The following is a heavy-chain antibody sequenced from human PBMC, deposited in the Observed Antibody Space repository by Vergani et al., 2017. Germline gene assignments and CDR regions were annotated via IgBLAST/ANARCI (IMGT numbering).Heavy chain of an antibody. CDR2: IYHSGST. Sequence: QLQLQESGSGLVKPSQTLSLTCAVSGGSISSGGYSWSWIRQPPGKGLEWIGYIYHSGSTYYNPSLKSRVTISVDRSKNQFSLKLSSVTAADTAVYYCASKYYDLWSGSFTALDYWGQGTLVTVSS. D-gene: IGHD3-3*01. CDR1: GGSISSGGYS. CDR3: ASKYYDLWSGSFTALDY. J-gene: IGHJ4*02. V-gene: IGHV4-30-2*01.